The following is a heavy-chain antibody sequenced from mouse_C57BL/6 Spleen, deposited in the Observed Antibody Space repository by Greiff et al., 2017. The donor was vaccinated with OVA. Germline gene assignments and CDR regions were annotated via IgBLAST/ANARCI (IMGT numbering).Heavy chain of an antibody. J-gene: IGHJ3*01. D-gene: IGHD1-1*01. CDR2: IDPENGDT. Sequence: VQLQQSGAELVRPGASVKLSCTASGFNIKDDYMHWVKQRPEQGLEWIGWIDPENGDTEYASKFQGKATITADTSSNTAYLQLSSLTSEDTAVYYCTTHYYGSSRWFAYWGQGTLVTVSA. CDR1: GFNIKDDY. V-gene: IGHV14-4*01. CDR3: TTHYYGSSRWFAY.